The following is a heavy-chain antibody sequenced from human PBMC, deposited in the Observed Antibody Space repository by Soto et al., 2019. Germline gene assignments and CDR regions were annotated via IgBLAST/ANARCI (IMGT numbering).Heavy chain of an antibody. CDR3: ARDREDYDDSSGYNDAFDI. CDR1: GYTFTDYY. J-gene: IGHJ3*02. CDR2: INPSVGSP. V-gene: IGHV1-46*01. D-gene: IGHD3-22*01. Sequence: QVHLVQSGAEVKKPGASVKVSCKASGYTFTDYYMHWVRQAPGLGLDWMGVINPSVGSPTYAQKFQGRVTMTRDTSTSTVYMELSSLRSEDTAVYYCARDREDYDDSSGYNDAFDIWGQGTMVTVSS.